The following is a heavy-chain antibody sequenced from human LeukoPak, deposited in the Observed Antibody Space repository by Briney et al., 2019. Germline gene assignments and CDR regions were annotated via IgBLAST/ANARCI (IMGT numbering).Heavy chain of an antibody. V-gene: IGHV4-59*01. Sequence: TSETLSLTCTVSGGSFINYYWSWIRQPPGKGLEWIGYINYSGSTNYNPSLKSRVTISVDTSKSQFSLRLSSVTAADSAVYYCARALWFGEFPNYFDPWGQGTLVTVSS. CDR2: INYSGST. J-gene: IGHJ5*02. CDR1: GGSFINYY. CDR3: ARALWFGEFPNYFDP. D-gene: IGHD3-10*01.